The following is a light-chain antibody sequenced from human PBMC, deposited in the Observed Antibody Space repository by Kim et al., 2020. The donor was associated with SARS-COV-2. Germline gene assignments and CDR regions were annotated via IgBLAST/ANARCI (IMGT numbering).Light chain of an antibody. CDR1: SLRSYY. CDR3: NSRDSSGNHLV. CDR2: GKN. Sequence: SSELTQDSAVSVALGQTVRITCQGDSLRSYYASWYQQKPGQAPVLVIYGKNNRPSGIPDRFSGSSSGNTASLTITGAQAEEEADYYCNSRDSSGNHLVFG. J-gene: IGLJ3*02. V-gene: IGLV3-19*01.